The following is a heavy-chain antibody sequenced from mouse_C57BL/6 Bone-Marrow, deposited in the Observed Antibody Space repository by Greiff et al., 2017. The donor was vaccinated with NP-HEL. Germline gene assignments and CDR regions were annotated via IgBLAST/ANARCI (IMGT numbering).Heavy chain of an antibody. CDR1: GYSFTGYY. Sequence: VQLQQSGPELVKPGASVKISCKASGYSFTGYYMNWVKQSPEKSLEWIGEINPSTGGTTYNQKFKAKATLTVDKSSSTAYMQLKSLTSEDSAVYYCARRVYYDYDFWFAYWGQGTLVTVSA. V-gene: IGHV1-42*01. J-gene: IGHJ3*01. CDR2: INPSTGGT. D-gene: IGHD2-4*01. CDR3: ARRVYYDYDFWFAY.